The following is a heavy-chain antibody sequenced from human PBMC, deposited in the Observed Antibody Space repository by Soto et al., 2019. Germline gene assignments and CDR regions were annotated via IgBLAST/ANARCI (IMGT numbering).Heavy chain of an antibody. V-gene: IGHV4-31*03. CDR2: IYYSGST. D-gene: IGHD6-13*01. J-gene: IGHJ4*02. CDR1: GGSISSGGYY. CDR3: ARDGVAAAIDY. Sequence: PSETLSLTCTVSGGSISSGGYYWSWIRQHPGKGLEWIGYIYYSGSTYYNPSLKSRVTISVDTSKNQFSLKLSSVTAADTAVYYCARDGVAAAIDYWGQGTLVTVSS.